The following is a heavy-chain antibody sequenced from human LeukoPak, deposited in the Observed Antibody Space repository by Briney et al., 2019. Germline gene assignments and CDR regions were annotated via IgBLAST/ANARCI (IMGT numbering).Heavy chain of an antibody. CDR2: ISAYNGDT. V-gene: IGHV1-18*01. CDR3: ARAGALRDFWSGADWEYFDY. D-gene: IGHD3-3*01. Sequence: ASVKVSCKASGYTFTRYGISWVRQAPGQGLEWMGWISAYNGDTNYAQKFQGRVTMTRDTSISTAYMELSRLRSDDTAVYYCARAGALRDFWSGADWEYFDYWGQGTLVTVSS. J-gene: IGHJ4*02. CDR1: GYTFTRYG.